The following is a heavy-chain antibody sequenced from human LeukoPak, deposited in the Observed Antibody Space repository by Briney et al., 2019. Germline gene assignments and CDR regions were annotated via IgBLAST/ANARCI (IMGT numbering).Heavy chain of an antibody. CDR3: AGYDILTGYYDLDY. CDR1: GGSISSYY. Sequence: PSETLSLTCTVSGGSISSYYWSWIRQPAGKGLEWIGRIYTGGSTNYNPSLKSRVTMSVDASKNQFSLKLSSVTAADTAVYYCAGYDILTGYYDLDYWGQGTLVTVSS. J-gene: IGHJ4*02. D-gene: IGHD3-9*01. V-gene: IGHV4-4*07. CDR2: IYTGGST.